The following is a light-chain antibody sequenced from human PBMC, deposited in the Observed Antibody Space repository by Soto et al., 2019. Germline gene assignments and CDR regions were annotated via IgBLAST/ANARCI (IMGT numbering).Light chain of an antibody. Sequence: DIHLTKSPSLLSASVGDRVTITCRASQRISQYVAWYQQKPGKAPKLLIYAAVVLQGGNPSRFSDSGSATEFILTISGLQPEDFATYYYQQVNYYPFSFGGGTRVEIK. CDR3: QQVNYYPFS. CDR1: QRISQY. V-gene: IGKV1-9*01. J-gene: IGKJ4*01. CDR2: AAV.